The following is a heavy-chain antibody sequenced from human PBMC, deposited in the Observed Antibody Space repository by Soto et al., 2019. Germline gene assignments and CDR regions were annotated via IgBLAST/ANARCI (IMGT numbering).Heavy chain of an antibody. Sequence: KTSETLSLTCTVSGGPLSSYYWTWIRQSPGKGLEWIGYVHFSGNTNYNPSLKSRVTISIDTSKNQFSLRLASVTAADTAFYYCGSVRPSGYVLSWGQGTLVTVSS. D-gene: IGHD6-25*01. CDR3: GSVRPSGYVLS. V-gene: IGHV4-59*01. CDR2: VHFSGNT. CDR1: GGPLSSYY. J-gene: IGHJ5*02.